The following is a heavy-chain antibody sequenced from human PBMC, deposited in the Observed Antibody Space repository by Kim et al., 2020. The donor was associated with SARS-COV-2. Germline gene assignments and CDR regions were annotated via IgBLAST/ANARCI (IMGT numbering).Heavy chain of an antibody. CDR3: ARVRWRGYSYGYYPFDY. CDR1: GGSFSGYY. J-gene: IGHJ4*02. CDR2: INHSGST. D-gene: IGHD5-18*01. Sequence: SETLSLTCAVYGGSFSGYYWSWIRQPPGKGLEWIGEINHSGSTNYNPSLKSRVTISVDTSKNQFSLKLSSVTAADTAVYYCARVRWRGYSYGYYPFDYWGQGTLVTVSS. V-gene: IGHV4-34*01.